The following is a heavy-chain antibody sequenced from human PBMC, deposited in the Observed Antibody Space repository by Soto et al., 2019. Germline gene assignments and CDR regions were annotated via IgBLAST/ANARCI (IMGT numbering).Heavy chain of an antibody. CDR2: ISYDGSNK. V-gene: IGHV3-30-3*01. CDR1: GFTFSSYA. Sequence: QVQLVESGGGVVQPGRSLRLSCAASGFTFSSYAMHWVRQAPGKGLEWVAVISYDGSNKYYADSVKGRFTISRDNSKNTLYLQMNSLRAEDTAVYYCARDRGYDFFDYWGQGSLVTVSS. J-gene: IGHJ4*02. D-gene: IGHD5-12*01. CDR3: ARDRGYDFFDY.